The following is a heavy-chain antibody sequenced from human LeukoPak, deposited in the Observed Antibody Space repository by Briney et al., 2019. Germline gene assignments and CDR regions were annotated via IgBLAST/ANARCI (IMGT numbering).Heavy chain of an antibody. V-gene: IGHV4-31*03. J-gene: IGHJ4*02. CDR3: ARDRDSTNYFDY. D-gene: IGHD2/OR15-2a*01. CDR2: IYYSGTT. CDR1: GGSISSGDYY. Sequence: PSQTLSLTCTVSGGSISSGDYYWSWIRQHPGKGLEWIGSIYYSGTTYYNPSLKSRVTISVDTSKNQFSLKLSSVTAADTAVYYCARDRDSTNYFDYWGQGTLVTVSS.